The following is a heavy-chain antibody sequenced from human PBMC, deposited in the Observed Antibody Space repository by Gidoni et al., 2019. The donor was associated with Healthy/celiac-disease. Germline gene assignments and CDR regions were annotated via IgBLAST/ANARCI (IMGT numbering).Heavy chain of an antibody. Sequence: EVQLVESGGGLVQPGGSLRLYCAASGFPFSRYAMSWVRQAPGKGLEWVSAISGSGGSTYYADSVKGRFTISRDNSKNTLYLQMNSLRAEDTAVYYCAKARTTVPGRGDAFDIWGQGTMVTVSS. CDR2: ISGSGGST. CDR3: AKARTTVPGRGDAFDI. J-gene: IGHJ3*02. D-gene: IGHD4-17*01. CDR1: GFPFSRYA. V-gene: IGHV3-23*04.